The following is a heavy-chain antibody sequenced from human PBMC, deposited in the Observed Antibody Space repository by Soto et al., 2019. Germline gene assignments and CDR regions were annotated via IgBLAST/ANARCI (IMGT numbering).Heavy chain of an antibody. CDR1: GFTFTNYA. CDR2: ISYNGDNA. V-gene: IGHV3-23*01. CDR3: AKDGLRSLEWTPLDYFSGMDV. Sequence: EAQLLESGGGLVQPGGSLRLSCAASGFTFTNYAMAWVRQAPGKGLEWVSSISYNGDNAYYADSVKGRFTTFRDNSMDSLYLEMNSLGAEDTATYYCAKDGLRSLEWTPLDYFSGMDVWGQGITVTVSS. D-gene: IGHD3-3*01. J-gene: IGHJ6*02.